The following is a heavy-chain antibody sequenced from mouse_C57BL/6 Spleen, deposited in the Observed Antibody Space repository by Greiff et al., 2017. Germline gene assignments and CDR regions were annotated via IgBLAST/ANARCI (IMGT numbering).Heavy chain of an antibody. CDR2: IWSGGST. CDR1: GFSLTSYG. Sequence: VQLQQSGPGLVQPSQSLSITCTVSGFSLTSYGVHWVRQPPGKGLEWLGVIWSGGSTDYNAAFISRLSISKDNSKSQVFFKMNSLRADDTAIYYCAKSVDSSGPWFAYWGQGTLVTVSA. J-gene: IGHJ3*01. D-gene: IGHD3-2*02. CDR3: AKSVDSSGPWFAY. V-gene: IGHV2-4*01.